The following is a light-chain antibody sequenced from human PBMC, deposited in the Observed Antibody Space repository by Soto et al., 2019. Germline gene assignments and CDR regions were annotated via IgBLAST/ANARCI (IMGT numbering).Light chain of an antibody. CDR2: KAS. J-gene: IGKJ1*01. CDR1: QSINDW. Sequence: DIQMTQSPSTLSASVGDRVTITCRASQSINDWLAWYQQKPGKAPNLLIYKASSLQSGVPSRFSGSGSGTEFTLTISSLQPDDFATFYCQQYLSYPWTFGQGTKVEIK. CDR3: QQYLSYPWT. V-gene: IGKV1-5*03.